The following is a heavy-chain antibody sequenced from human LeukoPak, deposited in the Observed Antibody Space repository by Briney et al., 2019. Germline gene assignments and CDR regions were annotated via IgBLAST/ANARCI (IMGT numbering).Heavy chain of an antibody. J-gene: IGHJ4*02. CDR1: GYTFTTYD. CDR2: MNPNSGNT. CDR3: ARVAGNCGGDCYRLLY. D-gene: IGHD2-21*01. V-gene: IGHV1-8*01. Sequence: GASVKVSCKASGYTFTTYDINWVRQATGQGLEWLGWMNPNSGNTGYAQKFQGRVTMTSNISITTAYMELSNLRSDDTAVYYCARVAGNCGGDCYRLLYWGQGTLVTVSS.